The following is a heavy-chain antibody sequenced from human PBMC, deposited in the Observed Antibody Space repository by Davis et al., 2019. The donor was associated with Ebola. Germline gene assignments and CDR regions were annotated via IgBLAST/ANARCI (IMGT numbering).Heavy chain of an antibody. Sequence: PSETLSLTCTVSGGSISSGGYYWSWIRQHPGKGLEWIGYIYYSGSTYYNPSLKSRVTISVDTSKNQFSLKLSSVTAADTAVYYCASLFRSYYDFWSGHPNNWFDPWGQGTLVTVSS. CDR1: GGSISSGGYY. V-gene: IGHV4-31*03. CDR3: ASLFRSYYDFWSGHPNNWFDP. D-gene: IGHD3-3*01. CDR2: IYYSGST. J-gene: IGHJ5*02.